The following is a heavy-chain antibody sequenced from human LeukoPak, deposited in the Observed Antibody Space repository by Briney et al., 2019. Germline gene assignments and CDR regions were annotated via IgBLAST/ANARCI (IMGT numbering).Heavy chain of an antibody. CDR3: ARAYNVLRFLEWPNPDDYMDV. Sequence: SETLSLTCTVSGVSISSFYWSWIRQPAGKGLEWIGRIHTSGSTNYNPSLKSRVTMSADTSKKQFTLNLRSVTAADTAVYYCARAYNVLRFLEWPNPDDYMDVWGKGTTVTVSS. J-gene: IGHJ6*03. D-gene: IGHD3-3*01. CDR2: IHTSGST. CDR1: GVSISSFY. V-gene: IGHV4-4*07.